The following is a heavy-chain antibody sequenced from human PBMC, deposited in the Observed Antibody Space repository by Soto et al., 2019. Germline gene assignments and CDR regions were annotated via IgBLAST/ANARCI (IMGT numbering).Heavy chain of an antibody. CDR1: GFTFDDYT. V-gene: IGHV3-43*01. J-gene: IGHJ6*02. CDR2: ISWDGGST. CDR3: AKDTTTVVTRPGYYYYGMDV. D-gene: IGHD4-17*01. Sequence: GGSLRLSCAASGFTFDDYTMHWVRQAPGKGLEWVSLISWDGGSTYYADSVKGRFTISRDNSKNSLYLQMNSLRTEDTALYYCAKDTTTVVTRPGYYYYGMDVWGQGTTVTVSS.